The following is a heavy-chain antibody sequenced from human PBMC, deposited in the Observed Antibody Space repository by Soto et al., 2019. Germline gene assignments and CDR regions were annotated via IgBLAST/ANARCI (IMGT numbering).Heavy chain of an antibody. CDR3: ARDRYDFWSGPGSIFDY. Sequence: SETLSLTCTVSCGSVSSGSYYWSWIRQPPGKGLEWIRYIYYSGSTNYNPSLKSRVTISVDTSKNQFSLKLSSVTAADAAVYYCARDRYDFWSGPGSIFDYWGQGTLVTVSS. J-gene: IGHJ4*02. V-gene: IGHV4-61*01. D-gene: IGHD3-3*01. CDR1: CGSVSSGSYY. CDR2: IYYSGST.